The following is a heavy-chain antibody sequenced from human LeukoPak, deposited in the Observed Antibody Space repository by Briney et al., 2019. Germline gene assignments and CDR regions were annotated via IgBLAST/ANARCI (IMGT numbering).Heavy chain of an antibody. J-gene: IGHJ5*02. V-gene: IGHV7-4-1*02. CDR1: GYTFTSYA. D-gene: IGHD6-13*01. CDR2: INTNTGNP. CDR3: ARDRSQGMHSSSYKGNWFDP. Sequence: GASVKVSCKASGYTFTSYAMNWVRQAPGQGLEWMGWINTNTGNPTYAQGFTGRFVFSLDTSVSTAYLQISSLKAEDTAVYYCARDRSQGMHSSSYKGNWFDPWGQGTLVTVSS.